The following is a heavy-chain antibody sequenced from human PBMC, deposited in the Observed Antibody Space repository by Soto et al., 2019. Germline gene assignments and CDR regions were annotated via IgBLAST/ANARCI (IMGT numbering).Heavy chain of an antibody. D-gene: IGHD4-17*01. J-gene: IGHJ6*02. CDR2: INAGNGNT. CDR1: GYTFTSYA. Sequence: ASVKVSCKASGYTFTSYAMHWVRQAPGQRLEWMGWINAGNGNTKYSQKFQGRVTITRDTSASTAYMELSSLRSEDTAVYYCARGDYGGNSGRISYYYYGMDVWGQGTTVTVSS. V-gene: IGHV1-3*01. CDR3: ARGDYGGNSGRISYYYYGMDV.